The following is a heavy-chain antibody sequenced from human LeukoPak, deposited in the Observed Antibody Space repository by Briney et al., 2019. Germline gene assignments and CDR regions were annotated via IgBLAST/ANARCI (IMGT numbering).Heavy chain of an antibody. J-gene: IGHJ4*02. Sequence: QPGGSLRLSCAASGLTVSSTYMSWVRQSPGKGLEWVSLICTGGNTYYPDSVKGRFTLSRDNSKNTIYLQLNTLRVEDTAMYYCASISDLLYYFHSWGQGTLVTVSS. CDR2: ICTGGNT. CDR3: ASISDLLYYFHS. V-gene: IGHV3-66*01. CDR1: GLTVSSTY.